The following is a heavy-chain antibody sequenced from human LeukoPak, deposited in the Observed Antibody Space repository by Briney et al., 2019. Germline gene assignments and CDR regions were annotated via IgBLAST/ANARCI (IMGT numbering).Heavy chain of an antibody. D-gene: IGHD3-3*01. CDR2: ICGSGGST. V-gene: IGHV3-23*01. Sequence: GGSLRLSCAASGFTFSSYAMSWVRQAPGKGLEWVSAICGSGGSTYYADSVKGRFTISRDNSKNTLYLQMNSLRAEDTAVYYCARGVTIFDGMDVWGQGTTVTVSS. CDR1: GFTFSSYA. J-gene: IGHJ6*02. CDR3: ARGVTIFDGMDV.